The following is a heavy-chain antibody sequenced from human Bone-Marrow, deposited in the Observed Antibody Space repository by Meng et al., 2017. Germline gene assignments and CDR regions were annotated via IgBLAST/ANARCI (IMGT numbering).Heavy chain of an antibody. D-gene: IGHD6-19*01. Sequence: ASVKVSCKASGYTFTGYYMHWLRQAPGQGLEWMGRINPTSGGTNYAQKFQGRVAMTRDTSISTAYMGLSRLRSDDTAVYYCARVCYSSGWYDARPFDYWGQGKLVTVSS. CDR1: GYTFTGYY. V-gene: IGHV1-2*06. CDR2: INPTSGGT. CDR3: ARVCYSSGWYDARPFDY. J-gene: IGHJ4*02.